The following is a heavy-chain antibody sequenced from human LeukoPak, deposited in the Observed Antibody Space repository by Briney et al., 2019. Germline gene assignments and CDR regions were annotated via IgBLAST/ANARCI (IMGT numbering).Heavy chain of an antibody. CDR1: GGSITSHY. V-gene: IGHV4-59*11. Sequence: SETLSLTCTVSGGSITSHYWTWIRQPPGKGLEWIGYIHYSGSTNYNPSLKSRVTISVDTSKNQFSLKLSSVTAADTAVYYCAEYYYDSSGYNDWFDPWGQGTLVTVSS. CDR2: IHYSGST. CDR3: AEYYYDSSGYNDWFDP. D-gene: IGHD3-22*01. J-gene: IGHJ5*02.